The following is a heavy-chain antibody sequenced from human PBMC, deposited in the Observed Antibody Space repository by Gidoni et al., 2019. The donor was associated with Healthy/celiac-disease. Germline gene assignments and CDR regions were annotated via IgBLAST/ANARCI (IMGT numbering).Heavy chain of an antibody. J-gene: IGHJ4*02. D-gene: IGHD3-10*01. CDR2: NKSKTDGGTT. V-gene: IGHV3-15*01. CDR1: GFTFRNSW. CDR3: TTGRLRPLLWFGELPEFDY. Sequence: EVQLVESVGGLVKPGGSLRLSCAASGFTFRNSWMRWLRQAPGKGLEWDGRNKSKTDGGTTDYAAPVKGRFTISRDDSKNTLYLQMNSLKTEDTAVYYCTTGRLRPLLWFGELPEFDYWGQGTLVTVSS.